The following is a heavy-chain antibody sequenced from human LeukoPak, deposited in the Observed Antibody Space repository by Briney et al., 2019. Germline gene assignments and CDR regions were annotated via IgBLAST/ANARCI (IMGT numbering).Heavy chain of an antibody. D-gene: IGHD3-9*01. J-gene: IGHJ4*02. CDR1: GFTFSSYG. CDR3: ARDKEGYDILTGRGGNYFDY. V-gene: IGHV3-33*01. CDR2: IWYDGSKK. Sequence: GRSLRLSCAASGFTFSSYGMHWVRQAPGKGLEWVAVIWYDGSKKYYADSVKGRFTISRDNSKNTLYLQMNSLRAEDTAVYYCARDKEGYDILTGRGGNYFDYWGQGTLVTVSS.